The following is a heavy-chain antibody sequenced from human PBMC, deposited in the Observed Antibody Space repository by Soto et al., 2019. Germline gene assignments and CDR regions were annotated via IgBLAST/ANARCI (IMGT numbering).Heavy chain of an antibody. Sequence: PSETLSLTCTVSGGSISSYYWSWIRQPPGKGLEWIGYIYYSGSTNYNPSLKSRVTISVDTSKNQLSLKLSSVTAADMAVYYCARTKAILERRSYYYYYMDVWGKGTTVTVSS. CDR2: IYYSGST. CDR1: GGSISSYY. J-gene: IGHJ6*03. D-gene: IGHD1-1*01. V-gene: IGHV4-59*01. CDR3: ARTKAILERRSYYYYYMDV.